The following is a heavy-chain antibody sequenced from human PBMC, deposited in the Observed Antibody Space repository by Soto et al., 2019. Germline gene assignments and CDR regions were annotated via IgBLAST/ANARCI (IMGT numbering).Heavy chain of an antibody. Sequence: QVQLGQSGAEVKKPGASVKVSCKASGYTFTSYDINWVRQATGQGLEWMGWMNPNSAKTGDAQKFQGRVTMTRNTTISTADMELSSLRSEDTTVFYCEVEGVRGMDGWGQGPTVNVS. CDR3: EVEGVRGMDG. D-gene: IGHD2-15*01. J-gene: IGHJ6*02. V-gene: IGHV1-8*01. CDR2: MNPNSAKT. CDR1: GYTFTSYD.